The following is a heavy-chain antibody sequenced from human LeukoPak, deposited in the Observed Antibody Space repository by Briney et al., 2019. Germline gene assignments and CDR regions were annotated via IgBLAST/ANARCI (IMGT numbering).Heavy chain of an antibody. CDR3: AKDESMAVTRGGYYGLDV. CDR2: IRHDGSYK. CDR1: GFSFSSYG. Sequence: GESLRLSCAASGFSFSSYGMHWVRQAPGKGLQWVAFIRHDGSYKYYADSVRGRFTISRDNSQNTLYLQMNSLRPEDAAVYFCAKDESMAVTRGGYYGLDVWGQGTTVTVSS. J-gene: IGHJ6*02. D-gene: IGHD3-10*01. V-gene: IGHV3-30*02.